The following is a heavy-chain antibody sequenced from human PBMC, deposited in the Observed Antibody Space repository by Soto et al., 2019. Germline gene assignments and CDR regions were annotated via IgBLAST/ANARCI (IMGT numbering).Heavy chain of an antibody. CDR3: ASSGYCSGGRCSYHQNYYYGMDV. J-gene: IGHJ6*02. CDR2: IIPIFGTA. V-gene: IGHV1-69*12. Sequence: QVQLVQSGAEVKKPGSSVKVSCRASGGTFSSYAISWVRQAPGQGLEWMGGIIPIFGTADYAQKVQGRVTITADESTSTAYRELSSLRSEDTAVYYCASSGYCSGGRCSYHQNYYYGMDVWGQGTTVTVSS. CDR1: GGTFSSYA. D-gene: IGHD2-15*01.